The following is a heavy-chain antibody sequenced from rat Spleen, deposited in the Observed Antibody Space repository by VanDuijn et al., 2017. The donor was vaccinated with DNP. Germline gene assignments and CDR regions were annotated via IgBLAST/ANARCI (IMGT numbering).Heavy chain of an antibody. CDR1: GFTFSNYY. J-gene: IGHJ3*01. CDR2: ISPSGGST. D-gene: IGHD5-1*01. Sequence: EVQLVESGGGLVQPGRSLKLSCAASGFTFSNYYMAWVRPAPTKGLEWVAYISPSGGSTYYRDSVKGRFTVSRDDSTSTLYLQMDSLRSEDMATYYCARDRTGTWFAYWGQGTLVTVSS. V-gene: IGHV5-27*01. CDR3: ARDRTGTWFAY.